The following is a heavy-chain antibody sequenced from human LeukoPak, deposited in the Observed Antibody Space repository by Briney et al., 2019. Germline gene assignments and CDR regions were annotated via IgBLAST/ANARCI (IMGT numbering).Heavy chain of an antibody. CDR1: GFTFSSFA. V-gene: IGHV3-23*01. D-gene: IGHD6-19*01. Sequence: TGGSLRLSCAASGFTFSSFAMSWVRQAPGKGLEWVSAISGSAGSTYYADSVKGRFTISRDNSKNTLYLQMNSLRAEDTAIYYCAKRRSSGWPAPDAFDIWGQGTMVTVSS. CDR3: AKRRSSGWPAPDAFDI. J-gene: IGHJ3*02. CDR2: ISGSAGST.